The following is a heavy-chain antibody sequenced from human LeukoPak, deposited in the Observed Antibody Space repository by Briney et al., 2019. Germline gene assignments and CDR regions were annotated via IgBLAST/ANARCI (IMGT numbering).Heavy chain of an antibody. J-gene: IGHJ4*02. V-gene: IGHV3-21*01. CDR1: GFTFSSYS. D-gene: IGHD3-3*01. Sequence: PGGSLRLSCAASGFTFSSYSMNWVRQAPGKGLEWVSSISSSSSYIYYADSVKGRFTISGDNAKNSLYLQMNSLRAEDTAVYYCASFWSGYSPYWGQGTLVTVSS. CDR3: ASFWSGYSPY. CDR2: ISSSSSYI.